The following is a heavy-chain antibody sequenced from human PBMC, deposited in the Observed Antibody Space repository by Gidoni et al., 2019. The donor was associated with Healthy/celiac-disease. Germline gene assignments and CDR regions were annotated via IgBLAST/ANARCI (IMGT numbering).Heavy chain of an antibody. CDR2: ISAYNGNT. J-gene: IGHJ3*02. CDR1: GYTFTSYG. CDR3: ARDSPIVGSHGRGDAFDI. Sequence: QVQLVQSGAEVKKPGASVKVSCKASGYTFTSYGISWVRQAPGQGLEWMGWISAYNGNTNYAQKLQGRVTMTTDTSTSTAYMELRSLRSDDTAVYYCARDSPIVGSHGRGDAFDIWGQGTMVTVSS. D-gene: IGHD1-26*01. V-gene: IGHV1-18*04.